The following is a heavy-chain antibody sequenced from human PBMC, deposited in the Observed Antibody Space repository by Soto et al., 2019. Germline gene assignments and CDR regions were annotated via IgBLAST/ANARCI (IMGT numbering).Heavy chain of an antibody. V-gene: IGHV1-69*08. CDR2: VIPLLGAS. CDR3: ARSRGSFYTNFDS. J-gene: IGHJ4*02. Sequence: QVQLVQSGAEVKKPGSSVKVSCKASGDTFTGYTITWVRQAPGQGLEWVGRVIPLLGASNFAQKFQGRVTISADKSTDTAYMVLTGLTSEDTAVYYCARSRGSFYTNFDSWGQGTLVTVSS. CDR1: GDTFTGYT. D-gene: IGHD1-26*01.